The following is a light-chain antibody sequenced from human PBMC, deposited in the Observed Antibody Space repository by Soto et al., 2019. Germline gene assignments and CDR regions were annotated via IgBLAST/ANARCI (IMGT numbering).Light chain of an antibody. CDR2: GAS. Sequence: EIVLTQSPGTLSLSPGDRATVSCRASQSISINYLAWYQQKPGQAPRLLIYGASSRATGIPDRFSGSGSGTDFTLTISRLEPEDFAVYYCQQYGNSLLYTVGQGTKVDIK. J-gene: IGKJ2*01. V-gene: IGKV3-20*01. CDR3: QQYGNSLLYT. CDR1: QSISINY.